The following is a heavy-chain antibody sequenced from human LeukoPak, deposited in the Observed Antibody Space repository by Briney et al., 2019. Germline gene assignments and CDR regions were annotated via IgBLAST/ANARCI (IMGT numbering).Heavy chain of an antibody. Sequence: GGSLRLSCAASGFTITTNYMNWVRQAPGKGLEWVSVIYGDDETNYADSVKGRFTISRDNSKNTLYLQMNSLRADDTAVYYCARDRSSGYDDAFDIWGQGTMVTVSS. CDR1: GFTITTNY. J-gene: IGHJ3*02. CDR3: ARDRSSGYDDAFDI. D-gene: IGHD5-12*01. CDR2: IYGDDET. V-gene: IGHV3-53*01.